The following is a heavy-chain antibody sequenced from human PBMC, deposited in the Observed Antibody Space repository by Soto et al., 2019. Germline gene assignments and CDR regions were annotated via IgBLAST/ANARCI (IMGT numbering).Heavy chain of an antibody. CDR1: GGTFSSYA. Sequence: SVKVSCKASGGTFSSYAISWVRQAPGQGLEWMGAIIPIFGTANYAQKFQVRVPITADESTSTAYMELSILSSEDTAVYYCARSHCSGGSCYLGAFYIWGQGTMVTV. CDR2: IIPIFGTA. V-gene: IGHV1-69*13. CDR3: ARSHCSGGSCYLGAFYI. J-gene: IGHJ3*02. D-gene: IGHD2-15*01.